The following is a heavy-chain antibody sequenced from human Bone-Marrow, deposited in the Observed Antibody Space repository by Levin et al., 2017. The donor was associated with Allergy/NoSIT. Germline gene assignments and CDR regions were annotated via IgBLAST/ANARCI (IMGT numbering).Heavy chain of an antibody. CDR2: FDPEDGET. V-gene: IGHV1-24*01. Sequence: ASVKVSCKVSGYTLTELSMHWVRQAPGKGLEWMGGFDPEDGETIYAQKFQGRVTMTEDTSTDTAYMELSSLRSEDTAVYYCATDLLDIVATILAYWGQGTLVTVSS. CDR1: GYTLTELS. D-gene: IGHD5-12*01. CDR3: ATDLLDIVATILAY. J-gene: IGHJ4*02.